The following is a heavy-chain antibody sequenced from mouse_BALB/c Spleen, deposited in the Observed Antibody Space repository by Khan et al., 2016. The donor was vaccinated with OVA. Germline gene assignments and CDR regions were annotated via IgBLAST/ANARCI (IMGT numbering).Heavy chain of an antibody. CDR3: ASKIPITTVVERYFDV. D-gene: IGHD1-1*01. Sequence: LQQSGPELVKPGASVKISCKASGYTFTDYYINWVKQKPGQGLEWIGWIYPGSGNTKYNEKFKGKATLTVDTSSSTAYMQLSSLTSEDTAVYFCASKIPITTVVERYFDVWGAGTTVTVSS. CDR1: GYTFTDYY. V-gene: IGHV1-84*02. CDR2: IYPGSGNT. J-gene: IGHJ1*01.